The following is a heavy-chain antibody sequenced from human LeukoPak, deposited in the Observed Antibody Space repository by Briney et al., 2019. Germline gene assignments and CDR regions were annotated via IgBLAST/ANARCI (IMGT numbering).Heavy chain of an antibody. V-gene: IGHV4-39*01. CDR3: ARAGPSLLRFFKYFDY. J-gene: IGHJ4*02. D-gene: IGHD3-3*01. Sequence: SETLSLTCTVSGGSISSSSYYWGWIRQPPGKGLEWIGSIYYSGSTYYNPSLKSRVTISVDTSKNQFSLKLSSVTAADTAVYYCARAGPSLLRFFKYFDYWGQGTLVTVSS. CDR1: GGSISSSSYY. CDR2: IYYSGST.